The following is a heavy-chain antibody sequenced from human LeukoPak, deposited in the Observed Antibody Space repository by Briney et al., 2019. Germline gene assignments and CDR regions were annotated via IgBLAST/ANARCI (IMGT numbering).Heavy chain of an antibody. J-gene: IGHJ4*02. Sequence: PPETLSLTCTVSGGSISSGSYYWSWIRQPAGKGLEWIGRIYTSGSTNYNPSLKSRVTISVDTSKNQFSLKLSSVTAADTAVYYCARDYSYGSGGIDYWGQGTLVTVSS. V-gene: IGHV4-61*02. CDR2: IYTSGST. CDR1: GGSISSGSYY. D-gene: IGHD3-10*01. CDR3: ARDYSYGSGGIDY.